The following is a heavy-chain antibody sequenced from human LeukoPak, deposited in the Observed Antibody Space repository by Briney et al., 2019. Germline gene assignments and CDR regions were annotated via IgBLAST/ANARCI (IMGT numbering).Heavy chain of an antibody. D-gene: IGHD2-2*01. CDR1: GFTFSSYA. V-gene: IGHV3-23*01. CDR2: ISATGGST. Sequence: GGSLRLSCAASGFTFSSYAMNWVRQAPGKGLEWVSGISATGGSTYYADSVKGRLTISRDNSKNTLYLQMSSLRAEDTAVYYCAKDQGIVVVGWGQGTLVTVSS. J-gene: IGHJ4*02. CDR3: AKDQGIVVVG.